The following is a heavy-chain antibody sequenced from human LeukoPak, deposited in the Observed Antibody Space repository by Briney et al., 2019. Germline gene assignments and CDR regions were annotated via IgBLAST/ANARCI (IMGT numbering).Heavy chain of an antibody. CDR3: AREPVGIAVAGTFDY. V-gene: IGHV4-4*07. CDR1: GGSISSYY. CDR2: IYTSGST. D-gene: IGHD6-19*01. J-gene: IGHJ4*02. Sequence: PSETLSLTCTVSGGSISSYYWSWVRQPAGKGLEWIGRIYTSGSTNYNPSFERRVTMSVDTSKNQFSLKLSSVTAADTAVYYCAREPVGIAVAGTFDYWGQGTLVTVSS.